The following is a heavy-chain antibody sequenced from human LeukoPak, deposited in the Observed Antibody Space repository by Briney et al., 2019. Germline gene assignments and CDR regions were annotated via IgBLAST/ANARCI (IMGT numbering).Heavy chain of an antibody. CDR1: GVSISSYY. D-gene: IGHD4-17*01. CDR2: IYYSGST. J-gene: IGHJ4*02. V-gene: IGHV4-59*01. CDR3: ARGGDYVNPHFDY. Sequence: PSETLSLTCTVSGVSISSYYWSWVRQPPGKGLEWIGYIYYSGSTNYNPSLKSRVTISVDTSKNQFSLKLSSVTAADTAVYYCARGGDYVNPHFDYWGQGTLVTVSS.